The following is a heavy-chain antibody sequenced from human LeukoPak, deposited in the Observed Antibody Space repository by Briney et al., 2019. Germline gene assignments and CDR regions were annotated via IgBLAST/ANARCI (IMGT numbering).Heavy chain of an antibody. J-gene: IGHJ4*02. CDR2: IYSSVST. CDR3: ARVRRNYYDSSGYYRLYYFDY. CDR1: GGSISSNAYY. Sequence: SETLSLTCTVSGGSISSNAYYWAWIRQPPGKGLEWIGSIYSSVSTYYNPSLKSRVTISVDTSKNQFSLKLSSVTAADTAVYYCARVRRNYYDSSGYYRLYYFDYWGQGTLVTVSS. D-gene: IGHD3-22*01. V-gene: IGHV4-39*07.